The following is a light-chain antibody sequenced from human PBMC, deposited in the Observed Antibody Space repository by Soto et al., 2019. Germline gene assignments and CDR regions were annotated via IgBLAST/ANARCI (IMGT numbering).Light chain of an antibody. J-gene: IGKJ1*01. CDR3: QQYNSRRWT. CDR2: GAS. CDR1: QSVSSK. Sequence: IVTPTSPATLSVSPGEGATLSCRASQSVSSKLAWYQQIPGQAPRLLIYGASTRATGIPARFSGSGSGTEFTLIISRLQSEDSTVYCCQQYNSRRWTFGQGTKVGIK. V-gene: IGKV3-15*01.